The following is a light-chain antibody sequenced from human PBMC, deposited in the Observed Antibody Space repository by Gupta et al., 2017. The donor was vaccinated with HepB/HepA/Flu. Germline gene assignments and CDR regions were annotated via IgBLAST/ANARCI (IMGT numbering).Light chain of an antibody. CDR2: LGS. V-gene: IGKV2-28*01. CDR3: MQALQTLGFT. Sequence: DIVMTQSPLSLPATPGEPASISCRSSQSLLHSNGYNYLDWYLQKPGQSPQLLIYLGSNRASGVPDRFSGSGSGTDFTLKISRVEAEDVGVYYCMQALQTLGFTFGHGTKVDIK. CDR1: QSLLHSNGYNY. J-gene: IGKJ3*01.